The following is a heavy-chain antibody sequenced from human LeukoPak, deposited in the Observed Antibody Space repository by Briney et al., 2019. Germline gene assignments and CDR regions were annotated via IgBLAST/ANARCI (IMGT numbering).Heavy chain of an antibody. CDR3: ATSGRIPEAANWFDP. D-gene: IGHD6-13*01. CDR2: IKSRTDGGTT. Sequence: PGGSLRLSCAASGFTFPDAWMSWLRQAPGKGLEWVGHIKSRTDGGTTDYAAPVKGRFTISRDDSENTLYLQMNSLKTEDTAVYYCATSGRIPEAANWFDPWGQGTLVTVSS. CDR1: GFTFPDAW. J-gene: IGHJ5*02. V-gene: IGHV3-15*01.